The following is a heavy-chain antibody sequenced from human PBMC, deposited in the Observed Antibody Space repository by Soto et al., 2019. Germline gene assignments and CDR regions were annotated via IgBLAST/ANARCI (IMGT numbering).Heavy chain of an antibody. Sequence: GGSLRLSCAASGFTFTRYSMNWVRQAPGKGLEWVSSISSTTNYIYYGDSMKGRFTISRDNAKNSLYLEMNSLRAGDTAVYYCARESEDLTSNFDYWGQGTLVTVSS. CDR2: ISSTTNYI. J-gene: IGHJ4*02. V-gene: IGHV3-21*06. CDR1: GFTFTRYS. CDR3: ARESEDLTSNFDY.